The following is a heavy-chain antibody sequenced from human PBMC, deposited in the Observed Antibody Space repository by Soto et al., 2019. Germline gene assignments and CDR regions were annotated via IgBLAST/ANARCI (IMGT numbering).Heavy chain of an antibody. CDR1: GGSISSGGYY. CDR2: IHYSGST. Sequence: PSETLSLTCTVSGGSISSGGYYWSWIRQHPGKGLEWIGYIHYSGSTYYNPSVNSRVTISRDTSKNQFFLKLSSVTAADTAVYYCARRIPVAGLFDYWGQGTLVTVSS. D-gene: IGHD6-19*01. V-gene: IGHV4-31*03. J-gene: IGHJ4*02. CDR3: ARRIPVAGLFDY.